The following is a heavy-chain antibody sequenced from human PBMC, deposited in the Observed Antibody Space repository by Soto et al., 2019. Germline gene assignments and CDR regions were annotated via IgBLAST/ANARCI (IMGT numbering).Heavy chain of an antibody. V-gene: IGHV1-18*01. CDR2: ISAYSGNT. J-gene: IGHJ4*02. Sequence: ASVKVSCKTSGFTFSNYGFSWVRQAPGQGLEWMAWISAYSGNTKYAQKFQGRVTVTTDPSTSTAYMEVKKLRFDDTAVYYCAREWTYTNTENSDYWGQGTRVTVSS. D-gene: IGHD5-18*01. CDR3: AREWTYTNTENSDY. CDR1: GFTFSNYG.